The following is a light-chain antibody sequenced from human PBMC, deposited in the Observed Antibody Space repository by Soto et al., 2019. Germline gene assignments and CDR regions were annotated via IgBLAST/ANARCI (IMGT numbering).Light chain of an antibody. CDR1: YIASRN. CDR3: QVWDSSTYVV. J-gene: IGLJ3*02. Sequence: SYELTQPLSVSVALGQTARITCGGNYIASRNVHWYPQKPGQAPVLVIYRDNNRPSGLPERFSGSNSGNTATLTISRAQAGDEADYYCQVWDSSTYVVFGGGTKLTVL. V-gene: IGLV3-9*01. CDR2: RDN.